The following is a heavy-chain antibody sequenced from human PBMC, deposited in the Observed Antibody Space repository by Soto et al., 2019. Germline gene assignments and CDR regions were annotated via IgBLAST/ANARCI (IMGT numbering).Heavy chain of an antibody. J-gene: IGHJ6*02. CDR3: ARDRSYAMEV. CDR1: GYSITRDYW. V-gene: IGHV3-74*01. Sequence: ETLSLTCDVSGYSITRDYWMHWVRQAPGEGLVWVSCINGDASSTTYADSVKGRFTISRDDAKNTVYLQMTSLRAEDTAVYFCARDRSYAMEVWGQGTRVTVSS. CDR2: INGDASST.